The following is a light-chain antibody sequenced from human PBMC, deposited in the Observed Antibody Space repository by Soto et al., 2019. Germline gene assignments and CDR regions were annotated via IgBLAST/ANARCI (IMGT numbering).Light chain of an antibody. J-gene: IGKJ4*01. CDR2: AAS. CDR3: QQRSNWPLT. Sequence: EIVLTQSPATLSLSPGDRATLSCRASQIVDYYLAWYQQKPGQAPRLLIYAASNRATGTPARFSGSGSGTDFTLAISSLEPEDFAVYYCQQRSNWPLTFGGGTKVDIK. V-gene: IGKV3-11*01. CDR1: QIVDYY.